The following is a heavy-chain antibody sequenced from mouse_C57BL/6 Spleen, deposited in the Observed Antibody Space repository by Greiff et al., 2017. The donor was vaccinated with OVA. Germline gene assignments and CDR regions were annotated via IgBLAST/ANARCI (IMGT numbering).Heavy chain of an antibody. CDR1: GYAFSSSW. V-gene: IGHV1-82*01. J-gene: IGHJ4*01. CDR3: ARSLDYYGSSYAMDY. CDR2: IYPGDGDT. D-gene: IGHD1-1*01. Sequence: QVQLKESGPELVKPGASVKISCKASGYAFSSSWMNWVKQRPGKGLEWIGRIYPGDGDTNYNGKFKGKATLTADKSSSTAYMQLSSLTSEDSAVYFCARSLDYYGSSYAMDYWGQGTSVTVSS.